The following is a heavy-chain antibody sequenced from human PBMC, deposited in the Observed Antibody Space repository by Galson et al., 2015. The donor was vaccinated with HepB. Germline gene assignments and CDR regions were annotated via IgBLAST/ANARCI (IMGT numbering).Heavy chain of an antibody. D-gene: IGHD5-24*01. CDR2: IYHSGRT. V-gene: IGHV4-4*02. Sequence: LSLTCAVCGSSISTTYWWSWVRQPPGKGPGWIGDIYHSGRTNYNPSLRNRLTISVDKSKNQFSLKLTSVTAADTAVYYCARESTNTRGFDPWGQGTLVTVSS. CDR1: GSSISTTYW. CDR3: ARESTNTRGFDP. J-gene: IGHJ5*02.